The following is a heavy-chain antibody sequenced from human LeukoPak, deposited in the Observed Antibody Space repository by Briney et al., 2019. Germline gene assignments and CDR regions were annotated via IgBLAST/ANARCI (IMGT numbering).Heavy chain of an antibody. J-gene: IGHJ4*02. D-gene: IGHD2-15*01. CDR2: IRYDGSNK. V-gene: IGHV3-30*02. Sequence: GGSLRLSCAASGFTFSSYGMHWVRQAPGKGLEWVAFIRYDGSNKYYADSVKGRFTISRDNSKNTLYLQMNSLRAEDTAVYYCAKALGDIVVVVAGDYWGQGTLVTVSS. CDR1: GFTFSSYG. CDR3: AKALGDIVVVVAGDY.